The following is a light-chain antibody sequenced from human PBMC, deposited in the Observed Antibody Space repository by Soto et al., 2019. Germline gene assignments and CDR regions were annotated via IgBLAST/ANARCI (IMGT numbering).Light chain of an antibody. J-gene: IGKJ1*01. CDR3: QQYASFWT. CDR1: QSISKS. Sequence: DIQMTQSPSTLSASVGDRVTITCRATQSISKSLAWYQQKPGKAPNLLIYKASSLETGVPSRFSGSGSGTEFTLTITSLQPDDSATYYCQQYASFWTFGQGTKVEIK. CDR2: KAS. V-gene: IGKV1-5*03.